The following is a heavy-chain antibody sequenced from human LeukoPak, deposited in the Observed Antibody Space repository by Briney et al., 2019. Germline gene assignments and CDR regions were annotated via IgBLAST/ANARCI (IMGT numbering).Heavy chain of an antibody. CDR2: IYYSGST. CDR3: ARGYSSGWYNYAFDI. V-gene: IGHV4-39*01. CDR1: GGSISSSSYY. D-gene: IGHD6-19*01. J-gene: IGHJ3*02. Sequence: SETLSLTCTVSGGSISSSSYYWGWIRQPPGKGLEWIASIYYSGSTYYNPSLESRVTISVDTSKNQFSLKLSSVTAADTAVYYCARGYSSGWYNYAFDIWGQGTMVTVSS.